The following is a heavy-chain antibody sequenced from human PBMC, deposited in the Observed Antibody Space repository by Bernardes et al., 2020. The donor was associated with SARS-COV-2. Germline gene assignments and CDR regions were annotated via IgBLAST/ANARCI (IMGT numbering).Heavy chain of an antibody. J-gene: IGHJ3*02. D-gene: IGHD3-3*01. V-gene: IGHV3-74*01. CDR2: INSDGSST. Sequence: GGSLRLSCAASGFTFSSYWMHWVRQAPGKGLVWVSRINSDGSSTSYADSVKGRFTISRDNAKNTLYLQMNSLRAEDTAVYYCARAFYDFWSGYYKAFDIWGQGTMVTVSS. CDR1: GFTFSSYW. CDR3: ARAFYDFWSGYYKAFDI.